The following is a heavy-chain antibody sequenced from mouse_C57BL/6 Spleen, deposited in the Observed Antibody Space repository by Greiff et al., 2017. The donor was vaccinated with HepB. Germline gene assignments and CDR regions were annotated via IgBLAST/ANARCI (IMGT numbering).Heavy chain of an antibody. CDR1: GYSFTGYY. CDR3: ARDYGSL. D-gene: IGHD1-1*01. CDR2: INPSTGGT. V-gene: IGHV1-42*01. Sequence: EVQLVESGPELVKPGASVKISCKASGYSFTGYYMNWVKQSPEKSLEWIGEINPSTGGTTYNQKFKAKATLTVDKSSSTAYMQLKSLTSEDSAVYYCARDYGSLWGQGTTLTVSS. J-gene: IGHJ2*01.